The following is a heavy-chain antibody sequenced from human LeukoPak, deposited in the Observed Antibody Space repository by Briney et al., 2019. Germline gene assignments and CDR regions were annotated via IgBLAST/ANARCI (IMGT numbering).Heavy chain of an antibody. CDR3: ARLGLWFGELRYYYYYYMDV. CDR2: ISAYNGNT. D-gene: IGHD3-10*01. Sequence: ASVKVSCKASGYTFTSYGISWVRQAPGQGLEWMGWISAYNGNTNYAQKLQGRVTMTTDTSTSTAYMELRSLRSDDTAVYYCARLGLWFGELRYYYYYYMDVWGKGTTVTISS. V-gene: IGHV1-18*01. CDR1: GYTFTSYG. J-gene: IGHJ6*03.